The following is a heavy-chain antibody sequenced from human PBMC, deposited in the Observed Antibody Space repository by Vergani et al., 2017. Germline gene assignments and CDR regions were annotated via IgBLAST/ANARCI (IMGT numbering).Heavy chain of an antibody. V-gene: IGHV3-15*01. CDR1: GFTFSNAW. CDR3: TTDYYYDSSGPPDY. CDR2: IKSKTDGGTT. D-gene: IGHD3-22*01. Sequence: EVQLVESGGGLVKPGGSLRLSCAAPGFTFSNAWMSWVRQAPGKGLEWVGRIKSKTDGGTTEYAAPVQGRFIISGDDSKNTLYLQMNSLKTEDTAVFYCTTDYYYDSSGPPDYWGQGTLVTVSS. J-gene: IGHJ4*02.